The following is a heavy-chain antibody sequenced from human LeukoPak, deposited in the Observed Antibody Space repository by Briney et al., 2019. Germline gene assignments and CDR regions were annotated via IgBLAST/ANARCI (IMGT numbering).Heavy chain of an antibody. D-gene: IGHD2-15*01. CDR1: GGSFSGYY. CDR3: ARGSTWCCSGGSCYSVCGGMDV. J-gene: IGHJ6*02. Sequence: SETLSLTCAVYGGSFSGYYWSWIRQPPGKGLEWVGEINHSGSTNYNPSLKSRVTISVDTSKNQFSLKLSSVTAADTAVYYCARGSTWCCSGGSCYSVCGGMDVWGQGTTVTVSS. V-gene: IGHV4-34*01. CDR2: INHSGST.